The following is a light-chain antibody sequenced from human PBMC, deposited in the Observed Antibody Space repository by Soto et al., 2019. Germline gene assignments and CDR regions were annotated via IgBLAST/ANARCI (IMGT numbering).Light chain of an antibody. V-gene: IGKV3-20*01. CDR3: QQYGIV. J-gene: IGKJ3*01. Sequence: EVVLTQSPDTLSLSPGERATLSCRASQTISSNYVAWYQQKPGQAPRLLIYSASSRATGIPDRFSGSGSGTHFTLTISRRESEDFAVYYCQQYGIVFGPGTKVEIK. CDR1: QTISSNY. CDR2: SAS.